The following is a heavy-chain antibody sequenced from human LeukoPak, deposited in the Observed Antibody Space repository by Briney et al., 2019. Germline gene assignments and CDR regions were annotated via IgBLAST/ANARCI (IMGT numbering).Heavy chain of an antibody. CDR2: IYYSGST. D-gene: IGHD2-15*01. J-gene: IGHJ3*02. Sequence: SETLSFTCTVSGGSISSSSYYWGWLRQPPGKGLEWIGSIYYSGSTYYNPSLKSRVTISVDTSKNQFSLKLSSVTAADTAVYYCARDAADAFDIWGQGTMVSVSP. V-gene: IGHV4-39*07. CDR3: ARDAADAFDI. CDR1: GGSISSSSYY.